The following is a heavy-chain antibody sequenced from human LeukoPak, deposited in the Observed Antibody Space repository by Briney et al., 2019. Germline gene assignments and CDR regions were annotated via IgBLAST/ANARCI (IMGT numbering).Heavy chain of an antibody. CDR2: INSNSGGT. CDR1: GYTFTGYY. Sequence: GASVKVSCRASGYTFTGYYMHWVRQAPEQGLEWMGWINSNSGGTNYAQKFQGRVTMTRDTSISTAYMELSRLRSDDTAVYYCARESGGSYYPVFDYWGQGTLVTVSS. D-gene: IGHD1-26*01. CDR3: ARESGGSYYPVFDY. V-gene: IGHV1-2*02. J-gene: IGHJ4*02.